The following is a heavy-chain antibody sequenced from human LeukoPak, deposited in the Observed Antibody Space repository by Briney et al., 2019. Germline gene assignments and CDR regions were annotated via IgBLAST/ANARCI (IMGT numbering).Heavy chain of an antibody. J-gene: IGHJ4*02. CDR1: GFTFDDYA. D-gene: IGHD6-13*01. Sequence: GGSLRLSCAASGFTFDDYAMHWVRQAPGKGLEWVSGISWNSGSIGYADSVKGRFTISRDNAKNSLYLQMNSLRAEDTALYYCAKDPEKGSSPYYFDYWGQGTLVTVSS. V-gene: IGHV3-9*01. CDR3: AKDPEKGSSPYYFDY. CDR2: ISWNSGSI.